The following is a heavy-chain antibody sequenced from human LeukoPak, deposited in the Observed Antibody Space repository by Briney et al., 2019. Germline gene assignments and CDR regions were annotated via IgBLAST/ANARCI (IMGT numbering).Heavy chain of an antibody. J-gene: IGHJ4*02. D-gene: IGHD5-18*01. CDR2: INRDGRST. V-gene: IGHV3-74*01. CDR1: GFTFSDYW. Sequence: GGSLRLSCAASGFTFSDYWMHWVRQAPGKGLVWVSRINRDGRSTSYADSVKGRFTISRDNAKNTLYLQMNSLRAEDTAVYYCAGGARGYTYGYTYWGQGTLVTVSS. CDR3: AGGARGYTYGYTY.